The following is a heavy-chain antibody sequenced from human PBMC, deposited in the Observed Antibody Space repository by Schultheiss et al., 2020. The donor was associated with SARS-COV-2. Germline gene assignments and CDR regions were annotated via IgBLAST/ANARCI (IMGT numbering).Heavy chain of an antibody. D-gene: IGHD3-16*02. CDR2: IYYRGRT. CDR1: GGSISSGDYY. CDR3: ARGERGDYIWGSYLQVHNWFDP. J-gene: IGHJ5*02. V-gene: IGHV4-31*03. Sequence: SQTLSLTCTVSGGSISSGDYYWSWIRQHPGKGLEWIGYIYYRGRTYYNPSLKSRISISEDTSKNQFSLQLNSVTPEDTAVYYCARGERGDYIWGSYLQVHNWFDPWGQGTLVTVSS.